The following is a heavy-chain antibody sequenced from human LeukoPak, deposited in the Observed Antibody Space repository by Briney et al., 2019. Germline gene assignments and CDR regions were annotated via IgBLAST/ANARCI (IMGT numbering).Heavy chain of an antibody. CDR2: ISSSSSTI. Sequence: GGSLRLSCAASGFTFSSYSTNWVRQAPGKGLEWVSYISSSSSTIYYADSVKGRFTISRDNAKNSLYLQMNSLRAEDTAVYYCARDRPHYYYDSSGYYSDYWGQGTLVTVSS. CDR3: ARDRPHYYYDSSGYYSDY. J-gene: IGHJ4*02. D-gene: IGHD3-22*01. V-gene: IGHV3-48*04. CDR1: GFTFSSYS.